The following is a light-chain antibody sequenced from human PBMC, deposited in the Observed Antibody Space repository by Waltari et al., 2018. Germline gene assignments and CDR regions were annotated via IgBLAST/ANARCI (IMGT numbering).Light chain of an antibody. CDR1: QSVSRN. CDR3: QQYNDWPL. V-gene: IGKV3D-15*01. Sequence: EMVMTQSPAILSVSPGERATLSCRASQSVSRNLAWYQQKPGQAPRLLIYGASTRATGFPARFSGSGSGTEFTLTISSLQSEDFAVYYCQQYNDWPLFGPGTKVDIK. CDR2: GAS. J-gene: IGKJ3*01.